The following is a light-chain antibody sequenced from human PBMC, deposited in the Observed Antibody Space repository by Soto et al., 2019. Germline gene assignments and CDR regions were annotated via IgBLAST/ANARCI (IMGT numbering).Light chain of an antibody. J-gene: IGLJ1*01. Sequence: QSALTQPASVSGSPGQSVTISCTGTSSDVGSYNSVSWYQQYPGQAPKLMIYEVSNRPSGLSSRFSGSKSGNTASLTISGPQAEDEADYYCSSYTSSTSYVFGSGTQLTVL. V-gene: IGLV2-14*01. CDR2: EVS. CDR1: SSDVGSYNS. CDR3: SSYTSSTSYV.